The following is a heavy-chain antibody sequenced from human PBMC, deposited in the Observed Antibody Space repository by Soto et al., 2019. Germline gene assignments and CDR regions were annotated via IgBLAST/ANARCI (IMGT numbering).Heavy chain of an antibody. CDR2: VHNRGGT. D-gene: IGHD2-2*01. CDR3: ARSAEVHQYQYGLDV. CDR1: GGSISGFF. J-gene: IGHJ6*02. Sequence: QVQLQESGPGLVKVSETLSLTCTVSGGSISGFFWTWIRQPPGKGLEWIGWVHNRGGTLYNASLKSXXXXXXXXXXXXXXXXXXXXXXXXXALYYCARSAEVHQYQYGLDVWGQGTTVIVSS. V-gene: IGHV4-4*08.